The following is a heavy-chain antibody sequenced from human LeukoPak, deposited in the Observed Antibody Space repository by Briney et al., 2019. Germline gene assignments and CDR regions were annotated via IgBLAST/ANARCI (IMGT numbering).Heavy chain of an antibody. CDR3: ARDYASGSYVDY. J-gene: IGHJ4*02. V-gene: IGHV3-7*01. CDR2: IKPDGSET. Sequence: GGSLRLSCAASGFTFSNSWMSWVRQAPGKGLEWLANIKPDGSETYYVESVKGRFTISRDNAKNSLYLEVNSLRAEDTAVYYCARDYASGSYVDYWGQGTLVTVSS. CDR1: GFTFSNSW. D-gene: IGHD3-10*01.